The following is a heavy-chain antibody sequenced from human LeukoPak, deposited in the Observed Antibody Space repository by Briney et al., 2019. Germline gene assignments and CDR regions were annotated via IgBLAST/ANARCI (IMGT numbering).Heavy chain of an antibody. V-gene: IGHV3-33*06. Sequence: GRSLRLSCAASGFTFSSYGMHWVRQAPGKGLEWVTVIWYDGSNKYYADSVKGRFTISRDNSKNTLYLQMHSLRAEDTAVYYCAKEGPHSGSDPDAFDIWGQGTMVTVSS. CDR2: IWYDGSNK. CDR1: GFTFSSYG. CDR3: AKEGPHSGSDPDAFDI. D-gene: IGHD1-26*01. J-gene: IGHJ3*02.